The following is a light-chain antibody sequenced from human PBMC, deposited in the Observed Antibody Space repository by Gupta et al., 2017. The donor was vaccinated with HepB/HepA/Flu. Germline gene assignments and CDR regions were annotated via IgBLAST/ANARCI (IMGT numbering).Light chain of an antibody. CDR1: QTISIS. CDR3: QQYNYYPWT. J-gene: IGKJ1*01. Sequence: DIQMTQSPSTLSASVGDRVSIPCRASQTISISLAWYQQKPGNVPKLLISRASGLQSGVPSRFSGRWSGTEFTLTISSLQPDDIATYYCQQYNYYPWTFGQGTKVEIK. V-gene: IGKV1-5*03. CDR2: RAS.